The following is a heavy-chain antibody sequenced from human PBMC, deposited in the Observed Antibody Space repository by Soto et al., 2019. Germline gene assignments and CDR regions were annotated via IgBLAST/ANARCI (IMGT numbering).Heavy chain of an antibody. CDR3: ARYCAGNACYSRHYYAMDV. J-gene: IGHJ6*02. CDR1: GYTFRNYI. D-gene: IGHD2-21*02. V-gene: IGHV1-18*01. CDR2: ISHYNGNT. Sequence: QVQLVQSAGEVKKPGASAIVSCQASGYTFRNYIIAWLRQAPGQGLEWMGWISHYNGNTNYARQFRGRVTLTTDTSTYAAYLELRNLGSDDAATYYCARYCAGNACYSRHYYAMDVWGQGTKVSVSS.